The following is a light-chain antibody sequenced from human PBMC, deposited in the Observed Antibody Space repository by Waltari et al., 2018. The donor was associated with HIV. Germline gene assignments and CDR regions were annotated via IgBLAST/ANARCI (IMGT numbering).Light chain of an antibody. CDR2: GAS. V-gene: IGKV3-15*01. J-gene: IGKJ2*01. CDR3: QQFNNWPYT. CDR1: QSVSSN. Sequence: EIVMTQSPATLSVSPGESATISCRASQSVSSNLAWYQQKPGQAPRLLIYGASTRATGIPARFGGSGSGTEFTLTISSLQSEDFAVYYCQQFNNWPYTFGQGTKLEIK.